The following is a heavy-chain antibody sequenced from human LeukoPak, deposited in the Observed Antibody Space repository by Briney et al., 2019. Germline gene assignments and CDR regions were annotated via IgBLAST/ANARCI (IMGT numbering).Heavy chain of an antibody. D-gene: IGHD3-22*01. J-gene: IGHJ4*02. CDR3: AEDYYDSSGYSSGLNY. CDR2: INPSGGST. CDR1: GYTFTSYY. Sequence: GASVKVSCKASGYTFTSYYMHWARQAPGQGLEWMGIINPSGGSTSYAQKFQGRVTMTRDTSTSTVYMELSSLRSEDTAVYYCAEDYYDSSGYSSGLNYWGQGTLVTVSS. V-gene: IGHV1-46*01.